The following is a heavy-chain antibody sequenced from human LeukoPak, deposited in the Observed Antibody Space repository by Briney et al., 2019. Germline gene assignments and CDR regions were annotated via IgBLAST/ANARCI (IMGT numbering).Heavy chain of an antibody. D-gene: IGHD3-10*01. CDR3: ATPAAYGSGSYSH. J-gene: IGHJ4*02. Sequence: ASVKVSCKASGGTFSSHAISWVRQAPGQGLEWMGGIIPIFGTANYAQKFQGRVTITTDESTSTAYMELSSLRSEDTAVYYCATPAAYGSGSYSHWGQGTLVTVSS. CDR2: IIPIFGTA. CDR1: GGTFSSHA. V-gene: IGHV1-69*05.